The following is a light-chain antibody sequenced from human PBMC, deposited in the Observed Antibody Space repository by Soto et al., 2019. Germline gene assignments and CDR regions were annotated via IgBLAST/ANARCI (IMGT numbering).Light chain of an antibody. V-gene: IGLV4-69*01. CDR2: VNSDGSH. Sequence: QLVLTQSPSASASLGASVKLTCTLSSGLSSYAIAWHQQQPEKGPRYLMKVNSDGSHRKGDGIPDRFSGSSSGAERYLTISSLQSEDEADYYCQTWGTGIRVFGGGTKLTVL. CDR3: QTWGTGIRV. J-gene: IGLJ2*01. CDR1: SGLSSYA.